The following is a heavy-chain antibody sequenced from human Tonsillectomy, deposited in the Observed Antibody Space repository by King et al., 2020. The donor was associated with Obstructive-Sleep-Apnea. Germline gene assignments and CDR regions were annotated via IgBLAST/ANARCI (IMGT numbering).Heavy chain of an antibody. CDR1: GGSISSYY. J-gene: IGHJ4*02. Sequence: VQLQESGPGLVKPSETLSLTCTVSGGSISSYYWSWIRQTAGKGLEWIGRIHTSGNTKYIPSLKSRVAMSVDTSKNQFSLGLNSVTAADTAVYYCARGYYDSSGYPYYFDYWGQGTLVTVSS. CDR2: IHTSGNT. V-gene: IGHV4-4*07. CDR3: ARGYYDSSGYPYYFDY. D-gene: IGHD3-22*01.